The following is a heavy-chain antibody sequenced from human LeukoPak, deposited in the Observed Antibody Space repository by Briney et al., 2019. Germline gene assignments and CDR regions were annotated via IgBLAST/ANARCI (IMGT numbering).Heavy chain of an antibody. CDR3: AKDLGLGEDSNHDY. J-gene: IGHJ4*02. D-gene: IGHD3-16*01. V-gene: IGHV3-30*18. CDR1: GFTFSSYG. CDR2: ISYDGSNK. Sequence: GGSLRLSCAASGFTFSSYGMHWVRQAPGKGLEWVAVISYDGSNKYYADSVKGRFTISRDNSKNTLYLQMNSLRAEDTAVYYCAKDLGLGEDSNHDYWGQGTLVTVSS.